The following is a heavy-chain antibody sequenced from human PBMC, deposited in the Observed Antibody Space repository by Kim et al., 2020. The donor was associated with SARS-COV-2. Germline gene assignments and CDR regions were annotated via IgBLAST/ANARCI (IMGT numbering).Heavy chain of an antibody. D-gene: IGHD5-12*01. CDR1: GDSVSSNSAA. Sequence: SQTLSLTCAISGDSVSSNSAAWNWIRQSPSRGLEWLGRTYYRSKWYNDYAVSVKSRITINPDTSKNQFSLQLNSVTPEDTAVYYCAREGLVATDRYYYYYYMDVWGKGTTVTVSS. CDR2: TYYRSKWYN. V-gene: IGHV6-1*01. CDR3: AREGLVATDRYYYYYYMDV. J-gene: IGHJ6*03.